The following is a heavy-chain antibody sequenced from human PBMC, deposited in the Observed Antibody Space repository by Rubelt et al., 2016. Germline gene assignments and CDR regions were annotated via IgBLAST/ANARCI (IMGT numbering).Heavy chain of an antibody. CDR3: ANWLQHHFDY. CDR2: ISSSGSTI. J-gene: IGHJ4*02. D-gene: IGHD5-24*01. V-gene: IGHV3-48*01. Sequence: EVQLVESGGGLVQTGGSLRLSCAASGFTFSSYSMNWVRHAPGKGLEWVSYISSSGSTIYYADSVTGRFTISRDNAKNTLFLQMNNLRAEDTAVYYCANWLQHHFDYWGLGTLVTVSS. CDR1: GFTFSSYS.